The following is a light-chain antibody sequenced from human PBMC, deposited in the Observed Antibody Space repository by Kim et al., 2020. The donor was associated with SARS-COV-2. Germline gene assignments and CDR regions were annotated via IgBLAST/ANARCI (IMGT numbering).Light chain of an antibody. CDR1: GSDFGSDNF. J-gene: IGLJ1*01. CDR3: CSMTSTYTFV. V-gene: IGLV2-23*02. CDR2: EVS. Sequence: GQSITIACTGTGSDFGSDNFVSWYQNHPDKAPKVMIYEVSKRPSGVSDRFSGYKSGNTASLTISGLQAEDEADYYCCSMTSTYTFVFGTGTKVTVL.